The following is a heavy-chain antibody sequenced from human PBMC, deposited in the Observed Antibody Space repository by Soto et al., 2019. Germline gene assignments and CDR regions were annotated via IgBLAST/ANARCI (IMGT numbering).Heavy chain of an antibody. Sequence: ASVKVSCKASGYTFTSYGISWVRQAPGQGLEWMGWISAYNGNTNYAQKLQGRVTMTTDTSTSTAYMELRSLRSDDTAVYYCAISPGGGIAAAIRETYYFDYWGQGTLVTVSS. CDR2: ISAYNGNT. V-gene: IGHV1-18*01. CDR1: GYTFTSYG. D-gene: IGHD6-13*01. J-gene: IGHJ4*02. CDR3: AISPGGGIAAAIRETYYFDY.